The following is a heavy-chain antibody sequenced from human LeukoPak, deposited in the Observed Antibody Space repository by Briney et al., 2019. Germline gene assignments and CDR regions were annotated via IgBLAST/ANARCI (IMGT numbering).Heavy chain of an antibody. CDR2: IYYSGST. D-gene: IGHD3-10*01. CDR1: GGSISSYY. CDR3: ARHARFDDGFDY. V-gene: IGHV4-59*08. Sequence: KPSETLSLTCGVSGGSISSYYWSWIRQPPGKGLEWIGYIYYSGSTNYNPSLKSRVTISVDTSKNQFSLKLSSVTAADTAVYYCARHARFDDGFDYWGQGTLVTASS. J-gene: IGHJ4*02.